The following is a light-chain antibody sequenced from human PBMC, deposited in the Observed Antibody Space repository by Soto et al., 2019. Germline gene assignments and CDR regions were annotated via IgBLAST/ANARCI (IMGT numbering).Light chain of an antibody. V-gene: IGLV1-40*01. CDR3: QSYDGSHWV. CDR2: GNT. J-gene: IGLJ3*02. CDR1: SSNIGAGYD. Sequence: QSALTQPPSVSGAPGQRVTISCTGSSSNIGAGYDVHWYQQIPGTAPKLLIYGNTNRPSGVPDRFSASKSGTSASLAITGLQAEDEADYYCQSYDGSHWVFGGGTKLTVL.